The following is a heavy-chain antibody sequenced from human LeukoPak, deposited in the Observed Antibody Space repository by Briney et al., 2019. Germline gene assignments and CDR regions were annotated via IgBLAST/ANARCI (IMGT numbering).Heavy chain of an antibody. CDR2: INHSGST. D-gene: IGHD6-19*01. J-gene: IGHJ4*02. CDR1: GGSFSGYY. CDR3: ARLRKRSIAVAVFAFDY. V-gene: IGHV4-34*01. Sequence: SETLSLTCAVCGGSFSGYYWSWLRQPPGKGLEWIGEINHSGSTNYNPSLKSRVTISVDTSKNQFSLKLSSVTAADTAVYYCARLRKRSIAVAVFAFDYWGQGTLVTVSS.